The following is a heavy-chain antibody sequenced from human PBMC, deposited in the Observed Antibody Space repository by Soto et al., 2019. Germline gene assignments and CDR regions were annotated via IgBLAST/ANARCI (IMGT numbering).Heavy chain of an antibody. V-gene: IGHV3-30*18. CDR1: GFTFRSFG. D-gene: IGHD6-13*01. Sequence: QVQLVESGGGVIQPGTSLSLSCGSSGFTFRSFGMYWVRQAPGKGLEWVAVVSYDGSHKYYADSVKGRFTVSRDNAKNMLYLQKNSLRGEETAVYYWAKDVRQQLVLNYGMDDWGQGTTVTVSS. CDR3: AKDVRQQLVLNYGMDD. J-gene: IGHJ6*02. CDR2: VSYDGSHK.